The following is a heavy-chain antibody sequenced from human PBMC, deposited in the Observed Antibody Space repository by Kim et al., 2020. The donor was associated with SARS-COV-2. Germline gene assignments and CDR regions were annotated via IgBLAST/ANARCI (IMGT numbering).Heavy chain of an antibody. J-gene: IGHJ5*02. CDR1: GGTFSSYA. CDR2: IIPILGIA. Sequence: SVKVSCKASGGTFSSYAISWVRQAPGQGLEWMGRIIPILGIANYAQKFQGRVTITADKSTSTAYMELSSLRSEDTAVYYCARGDSSGSQTNWFDPWGQGTLVTVSS. D-gene: IGHD6-19*01. CDR3: ARGDSSGSQTNWFDP. V-gene: IGHV1-69*04.